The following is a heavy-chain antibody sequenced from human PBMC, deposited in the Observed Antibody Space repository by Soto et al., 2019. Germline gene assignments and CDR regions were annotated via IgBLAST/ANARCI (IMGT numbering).Heavy chain of an antibody. D-gene: IGHD2-2*01. V-gene: IGHV1-69*01. CDR2: IIPVFGTV. J-gene: IGHJ4*02. CDR1: GGSFTTHS. CDR3: ARDPRIYCTSSSCHSYFDS. Sequence: QVQLVQSGAEVKKPGSSVKVSCRTSGGSFTTHSISWLRQAPGQGLEWMGGIIPVFGTVNYAQRLQDRVKITADESTSTAYMDLSSLKSEDSAVYYCARDPRIYCTSSSCHSYFDSWGQGTLVTVS.